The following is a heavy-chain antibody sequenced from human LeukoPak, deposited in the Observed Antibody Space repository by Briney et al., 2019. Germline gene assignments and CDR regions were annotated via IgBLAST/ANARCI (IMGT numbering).Heavy chain of an antibody. J-gene: IGHJ6*03. CDR2: INPNSGGT. D-gene: IGHD3-22*01. V-gene: IGHV1-2*04. CDR1: GYTFTGYY. CDR3: ARGLRFSDSRKYYYYMDV. Sequence: ASVKVSCKASGYTFTGYYMHWVRQAPGQRLEWMGWINPNSGGTNYAQKFQGWVTMTRDTSISTAYMELSRLRSDDTAVYYCARGLRFSDSRKYYYYMDVWGKGTTVTVSS.